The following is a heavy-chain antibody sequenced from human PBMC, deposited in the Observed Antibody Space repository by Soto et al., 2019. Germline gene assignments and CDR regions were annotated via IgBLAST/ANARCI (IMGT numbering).Heavy chain of an antibody. CDR1: GFTFSDFA. V-gene: IGHV3-23*01. CDR2: IYGGGNGP. Sequence: EVQVLESGGGLVQPGGSLRLSCAATGFTFSDFAMSWVRQAPGKGLEGVSRIYGGGNGPHYADSVKGRVTISRDNSKNTLYLQMNSLRAEDTAGYYCAKMEGMDPWAYSFDYWGQGTLVTVSS. D-gene: IGHD2-2*03. CDR3: AKMEGMDPWAYSFDY. J-gene: IGHJ4*02.